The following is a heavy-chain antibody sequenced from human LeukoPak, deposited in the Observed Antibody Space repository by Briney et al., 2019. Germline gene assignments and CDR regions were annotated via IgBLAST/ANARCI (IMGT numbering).Heavy chain of an antibody. D-gene: IGHD4-23*01. J-gene: IGHJ4*02. CDR3: ATMTTVVTSGFDY. V-gene: IGHV3-64*01. CDR1: GFTFSSYA. CDR2: ISSNGGST. Sequence: PGGSLRLSCAASGFTFSSYAMHWVRQAPGKGLEYVSAISSNGGSTYYANSVKGRFTISRDNSKNTLYLQMGSLRAEDMAVYYCATMTTVVTSGFDYWGQGTLVTVSS.